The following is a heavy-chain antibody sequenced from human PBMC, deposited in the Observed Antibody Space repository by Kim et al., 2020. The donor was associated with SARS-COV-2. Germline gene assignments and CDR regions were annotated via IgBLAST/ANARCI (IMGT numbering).Heavy chain of an antibody. Sequence: SETLSLTCTVSGGSISSGGYYWSWIRQHPGKGLEWIGYIYYSGSTYYNPSLKSRVTISVDTSKNQFSLKLSSVTAADTAVYYCARGVTIFGVVITTPGAFDIWGQGTMVTVSS. CDR2: IYYSGST. CDR1: GGSISSGGYY. CDR3: ARGVTIFGVVITTPGAFDI. V-gene: IGHV4-31*03. J-gene: IGHJ3*02. D-gene: IGHD3-3*01.